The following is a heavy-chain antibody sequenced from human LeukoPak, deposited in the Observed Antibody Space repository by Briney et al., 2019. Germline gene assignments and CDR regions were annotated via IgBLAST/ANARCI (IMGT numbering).Heavy chain of an antibody. CDR1: GFIFSTYT. J-gene: IGHJ4*02. D-gene: IGHD6-13*01. CDR2: ISSSSSTI. V-gene: IGHV3-48*02. Sequence: GGSLRLSCAASGFIFSTYTMNWVRQAPGKGLDWVSYISSSSSTIYYADSVKGRLTISRDNANNSLYLQMNSLRDEDTAVYYCARARRYRSSWYHDYWGQGSLVTVSS. CDR3: ARARRYRSSWYHDY.